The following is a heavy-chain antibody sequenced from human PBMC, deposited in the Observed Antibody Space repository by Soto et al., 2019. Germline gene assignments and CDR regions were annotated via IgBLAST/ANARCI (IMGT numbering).Heavy chain of an antibody. CDR1: GGSISSSSYY. CDR3: ARQVAYYYDSSGYVDY. CDR2: IYYSGST. J-gene: IGHJ4*02. D-gene: IGHD3-22*01. Sequence: SETLSLTCTVSGGSISSSSYYWGWIRQPPGKGLEWIGSIYYSGSTYYNPSLKSRVTIYVDTSKNQFSLKLSSVTAADTAVYYCARQVAYYYDSSGYVDYWGQGTLVTVSS. V-gene: IGHV4-39*01.